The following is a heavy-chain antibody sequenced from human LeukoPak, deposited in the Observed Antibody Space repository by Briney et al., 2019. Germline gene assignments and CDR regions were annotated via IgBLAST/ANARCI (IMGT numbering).Heavy chain of an antibody. CDR1: GFTFSSYG. CDR3: AKDYYDYVWGSSVFDY. D-gene: IGHD3-16*01. J-gene: IGHJ4*02. CDR2: IWYDGNNK. V-gene: IGHV3-33*06. Sequence: EGSLRLSCAASGFTFSSYGMHWVRQAPGKGLEWVAVIWYDGNNKYYADSVKGRFTISRDNSKNTLYMQMNSLRAEDTAVYYCAKDYYDYVWGSSVFDYWGQGTLVTVSS.